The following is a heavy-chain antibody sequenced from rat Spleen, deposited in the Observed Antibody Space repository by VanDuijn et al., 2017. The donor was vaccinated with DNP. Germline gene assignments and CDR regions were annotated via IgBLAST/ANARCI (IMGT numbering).Heavy chain of an antibody. D-gene: IGHD1-11*01. V-gene: IGHV5S10*01. J-gene: IGHJ4*01. CDR2: ITYDGSRT. CDR3: TTVEGTNA. CDR1: GFIFRDYN. Sequence: EVQLVESGGGVVPPGRSLKLSCAAPGFIFRDYNMAWVRQAPKKGLEWVATITYDGSRTYCRDSVKGRFTISRDNAKSTLYLQMDSLRSEDTATYYCTTVEGTNAWGQGTSVTVSS.